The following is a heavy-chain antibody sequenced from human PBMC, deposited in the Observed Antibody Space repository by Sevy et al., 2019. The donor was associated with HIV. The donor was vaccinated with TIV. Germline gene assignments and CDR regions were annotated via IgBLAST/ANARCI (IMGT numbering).Heavy chain of an antibody. Sequence: GGSLRLSCAASGFTFSTYAMHWVRQAPGKGLEWVSSISGSGRYTYYADSVEGRFTISRDSSKNTLYLQMNSLRADDTAVYYCAKGFCSGGSCPRDYYYYGMDVWGQGTTVTVSS. D-gene: IGHD2-15*01. J-gene: IGHJ6*02. CDR3: AKGFCSGGSCPRDYYYYGMDV. CDR2: ISGSGRYT. CDR1: GFTFSTYA. V-gene: IGHV3-23*01.